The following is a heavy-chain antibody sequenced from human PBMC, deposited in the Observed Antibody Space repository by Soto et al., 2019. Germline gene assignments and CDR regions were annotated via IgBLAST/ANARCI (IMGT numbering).Heavy chain of an antibody. CDR3: ARGGQITFGGVIVIPIYAFDI. V-gene: IGHV1-3*01. CDR1: GYTFTSYA. Sequence: QVQLVQSGAEVKKPGASVKVSCKASGYTFTSYAMHWVRQAPGQRLEWMGWINAGNGNTKYSQKFQGRVTITRDTSASTAYMELSSLRSEVTAVYYCARGGQITFGGVIVIPIYAFDIWGQGTMVTVSS. D-gene: IGHD3-16*02. CDR2: INAGNGNT. J-gene: IGHJ3*02.